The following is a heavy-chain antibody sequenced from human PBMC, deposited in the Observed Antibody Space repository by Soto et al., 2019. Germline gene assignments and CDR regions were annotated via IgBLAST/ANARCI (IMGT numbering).Heavy chain of an antibody. CDR1: GFSFSTSGVG. J-gene: IGHJ5*02. D-gene: IGHD3-10*01. CDR3: ASGSFPNWFDP. CDR2: IYWNDDR. V-gene: IGHV2-5*01. Sequence: QITLKESGPTLVKPTQTLTLTCTFSGFSFSTSGVGVGWIRQPPGKALEWLALIYWNDDRRYSPSLKSRLTITKDTSKHQVFLTMTTMDPVDTATYYCASGSFPNWFDPWGQGTLVTVSS.